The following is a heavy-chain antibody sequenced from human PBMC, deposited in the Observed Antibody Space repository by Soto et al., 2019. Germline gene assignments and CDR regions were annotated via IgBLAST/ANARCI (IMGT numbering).Heavy chain of an antibody. D-gene: IGHD2-21*01. CDR1: GYTFTGYY. Sequence: QVQLVQSGAEVKKPGASVKVSCKASGYTFTGYYMHWVRQAPGQGLEWMGWINPNSGGTNYAQKLQGWVTITRETSISTAYMELSRLRSDDTAVYYCARGEGGPRWGSIDYWGQGTLVTVSS. CDR2: INPNSGGT. J-gene: IGHJ4*02. CDR3: ARGEGGPRWGSIDY. V-gene: IGHV1-2*04.